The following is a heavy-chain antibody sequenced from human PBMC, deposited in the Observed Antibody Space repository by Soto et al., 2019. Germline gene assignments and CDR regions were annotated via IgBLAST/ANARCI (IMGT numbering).Heavy chain of an antibody. D-gene: IGHD5-12*01. CDR2: INPGGGST. CDR1: GYTFTSYY. CDR3: ARFLSSGYDFSDDAFDI. J-gene: IGHJ3*02. Sequence: ASVKVSCKASGYTFTSYYMHWVRQAPGQGLEWMGIINPGGGSTNYAQKFQGRVTMTRDTSTNTVYMELSSLRSEDTAVYYCARFLSSGYDFSDDAFDIWGQGTMVTVSS. V-gene: IGHV1-46*01.